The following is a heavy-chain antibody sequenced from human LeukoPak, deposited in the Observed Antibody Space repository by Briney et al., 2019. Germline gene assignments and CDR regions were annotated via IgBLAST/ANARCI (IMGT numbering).Heavy chain of an antibody. CDR2: SSSAGTI. D-gene: IGHD3-9*01. Sequence: GGSLRLSCAASGFTFSDYYMNWIRQAPGKGLEWVSYSSSAGTIYYADSVKGRFTISRDNAKNSLYLQMNSLRAEDTAVYYCATTHGNFDWLMYYWGQGTLVTVSS. CDR1: GFTFSDYY. J-gene: IGHJ4*02. V-gene: IGHV3-11*04. CDR3: ATTHGNFDWLMYY.